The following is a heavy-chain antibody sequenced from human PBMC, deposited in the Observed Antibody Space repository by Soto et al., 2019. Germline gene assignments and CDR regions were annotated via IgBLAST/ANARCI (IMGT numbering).Heavy chain of an antibody. J-gene: IGHJ6*02. CDR2: IIPIFGTA. Sequence: GASVKVSCKASGGTFSNYAISWVRQAPGQGLEWMGGIIPIFGTANYAQKFQGRVTITADESTSTAYMELSSLRSEDTAVYYCARAGLGELSSYYYYYVMDFRGQGSSVTSP. V-gene: IGHV1-69*13. D-gene: IGHD3-16*02. CDR1: GGTFSNYA. CDR3: ARAGLGELSSYYYYYVMDF.